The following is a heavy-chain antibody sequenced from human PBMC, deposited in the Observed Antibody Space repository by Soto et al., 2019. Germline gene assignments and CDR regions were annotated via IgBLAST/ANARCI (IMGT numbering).Heavy chain of an antibody. J-gene: IGHJ6*03. V-gene: IGHV3-21*01. CDR1: GFTFSSYS. Sequence: GGSLRLSCAASGFTFSSYSMNWVRQAPGKGLEWVSSISSSSSYIYYADSVKGRFTISRDNAKNSLYLQMNSLRAEDTAVYYCARDSTVDIVATIHYYYYMDVWGKGTTVTVSS. CDR3: ARDSTVDIVATIHYYYYMDV. D-gene: IGHD5-12*01. CDR2: ISSSSSYI.